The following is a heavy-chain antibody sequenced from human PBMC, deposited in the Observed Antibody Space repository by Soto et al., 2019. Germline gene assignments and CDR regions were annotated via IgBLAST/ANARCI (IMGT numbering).Heavy chain of an antibody. J-gene: IGHJ4*02. D-gene: IGHD1-26*01. V-gene: IGHV1-2*02. CDR2: IGPESGAT. Sequence: VKVSCKASGYTFTGHYIHWVRQAPEQGPEWMGEIGPESGATRYAEKFQGRVTMTLDTSITTVYMELKNLSPDDTAVYYCGRGRSGQIVVFYWGQGTPVTVSS. CDR1: GYTFTGHY. CDR3: GRGRSGQIVVFY.